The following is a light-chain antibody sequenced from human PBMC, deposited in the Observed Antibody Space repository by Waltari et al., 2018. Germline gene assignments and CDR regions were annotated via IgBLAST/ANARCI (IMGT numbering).Light chain of an antibody. CDR3: AAWDDSLNLWV. V-gene: IGLV1-44*01. Sequence: QSVLTQPPSASGTPGQRVTISCSGSSSNIASSTIHRYQQLPGTAPKLLMYSDNQRPSGVPDRFSGSKSGTSASLAISGLQSEDEADYYCAAWDDSLNLWVFGGGTELTVL. CDR1: SSNIASST. CDR2: SDN. J-gene: IGLJ3*02.